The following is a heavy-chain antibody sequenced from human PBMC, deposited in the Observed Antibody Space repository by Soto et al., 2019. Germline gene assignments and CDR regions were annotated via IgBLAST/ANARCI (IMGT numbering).Heavy chain of an antibody. Sequence: GGSLRLSCAASGFSFSSYAMHWVRQAPGKGLEWVAVIWYDGVNKYYADSVKGRFTISRDNSNNTLYVQMNSLKAEDTAVYYCATAELDYWGPGTLVTVSS. CDR2: IWYDGVNK. V-gene: IGHV3-33*01. D-gene: IGHD1-7*01. J-gene: IGHJ4*02. CDR3: ATAELDY. CDR1: GFSFSSYA.